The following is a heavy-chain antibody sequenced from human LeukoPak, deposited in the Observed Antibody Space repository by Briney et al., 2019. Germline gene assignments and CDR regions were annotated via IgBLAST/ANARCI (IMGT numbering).Heavy chain of an antibody. J-gene: IGHJ6*02. CDR3: ARDMDV. CDR2: IYSDGST. Sequence: GGSLRLSCAASGXTVISNYMSWVRQAPGKGLEWVSLIYSDGSTYYADSVKGRFTISRDNAKNSLYLQMNSLRAEDTAVYYCARDMDVWGQGTTVTVSS. V-gene: IGHV3-66*01. CDR1: GXTVISNY.